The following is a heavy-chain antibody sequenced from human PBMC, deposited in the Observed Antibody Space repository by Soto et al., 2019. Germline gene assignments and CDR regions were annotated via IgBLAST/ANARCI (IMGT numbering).Heavy chain of an antibody. CDR2: ISASGGST. CDR1: GFTFSNYA. Sequence: GSLRLSCAASGFTFSNYAMTWIRQAPGKGLEWVSVISASGGSTYYGDSVKGRFTVSRDNSKHTLYLQMNSLRADDTAVYYCAKWGILDVWGQGTTLTVSS. CDR3: AKWGILDV. V-gene: IGHV3-23*01. J-gene: IGHJ6*02. D-gene: IGHD2-21*01.